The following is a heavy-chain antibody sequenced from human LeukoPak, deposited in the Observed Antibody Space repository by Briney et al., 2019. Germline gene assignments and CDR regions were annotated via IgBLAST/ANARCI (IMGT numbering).Heavy chain of an antibody. CDR3: ARDLRLKELAYCGGDCLDY. D-gene: IGHD2-21*02. V-gene: IGHV3-64*01. Sequence: PGGSLRLSCAASGFTFGNYAMHWVRQAPGKGLEYVSAISSNGGSTYYANSVKGRFTISRDNSKNTLYLQMGSLRAEDMAVYYCARDLRLKELAYCGGDCLDYWGQGTLVTVSS. CDR1: GFTFGNYA. CDR2: ISSNGGST. J-gene: IGHJ4*02.